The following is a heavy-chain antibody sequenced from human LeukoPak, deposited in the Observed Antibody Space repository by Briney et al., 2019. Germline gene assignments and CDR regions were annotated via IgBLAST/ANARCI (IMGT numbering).Heavy chain of an antibody. CDR3: ARHYSSSRGWFDP. CDR2: IYFFGST. D-gene: IGHD6-13*01. CDR1: GGXISTYY. J-gene: IGHJ5*02. V-gene: IGHV4-59*01. Sequence: SETLSLTCTVSGGXISTYYWSWIRQPPGKGLEWIGYIYFFGSTNYNPSLKSRVTISVDTSKNQFSLKLTSVTAADTAVYYCARHYSSSRGWFDPWGQGTLVTVSS.